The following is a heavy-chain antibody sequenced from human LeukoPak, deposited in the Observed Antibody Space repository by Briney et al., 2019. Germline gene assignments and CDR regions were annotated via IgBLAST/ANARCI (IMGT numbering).Heavy chain of an antibody. CDR2: IYHSGST. CDR1: GYSISSGYY. J-gene: IGHJ6*03. D-gene: IGHD2-21*02. Sequence: PSETLSLTCTVSGYSISSGYYWGWIRQPPGKGLEWIGSIYHSGSTYYNPSLKSRVTISVDTSKNQFSLKLSSVTAADTAVYYCARMTSRSKYYYYYMDVWGKGTTVTISS. CDR3: ARMTSRSKYYYYYMDV. V-gene: IGHV4-38-2*02.